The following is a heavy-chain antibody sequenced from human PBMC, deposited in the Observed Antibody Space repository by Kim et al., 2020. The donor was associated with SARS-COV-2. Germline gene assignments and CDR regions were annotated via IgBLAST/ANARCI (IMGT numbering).Heavy chain of an antibody. CDR1: GESLSGYY. CDR3: ARESRSDETGYYNFVA. J-gene: IGHJ5*02. D-gene: IGHD3-3*01. Sequence: SETLSLTCAVYGESLSGYYWSWVRQPPGKGLEWIADISHTGSPNYNPSLGSRVTISLDPSRSQFSLKVYSVTAAATAVYYCARESRSDETGYYNFVAWGRGTQVTISP. CDR2: ISHTGSP. V-gene: IGHV4-34*01.